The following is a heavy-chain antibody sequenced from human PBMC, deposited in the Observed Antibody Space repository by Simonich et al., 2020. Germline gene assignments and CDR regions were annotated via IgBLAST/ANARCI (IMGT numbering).Heavy chain of an antibody. Sequence: QLQLQESGPGLVKPSETLSLTCTVSGGSISSSSYYWGWIRQPPGQGLEWIGSNYYSGSTYYHPSLKSRVTISVDTSKNQFSLKLSSVTAADTAVYYCARHAGFAFDIWGQGTMVTVSS. J-gene: IGHJ3*02. CDR1: GGSISSSSYY. CDR3: ARHAGFAFDI. V-gene: IGHV4-39*01. D-gene: IGHD6-13*01. CDR2: NYYSGST.